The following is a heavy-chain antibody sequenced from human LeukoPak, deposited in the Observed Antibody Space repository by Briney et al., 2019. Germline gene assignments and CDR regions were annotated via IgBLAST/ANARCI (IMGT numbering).Heavy chain of an antibody. D-gene: IGHD5-18*01. CDR3: AKDSTVYTYGFDPFDC. Sequence: GGSLRLSCAASAFTFSRYGMHWVRQAPGKGLEWVAFIRYDGSNKYYADSVKGRFAISRDNSKNTLYLQMNSLRAEDTAVYYCAKDSTVYTYGFDPFDCWGQGTLVTVSS. CDR2: IRYDGSNK. V-gene: IGHV3-30*02. J-gene: IGHJ4*02. CDR1: AFTFSRYG.